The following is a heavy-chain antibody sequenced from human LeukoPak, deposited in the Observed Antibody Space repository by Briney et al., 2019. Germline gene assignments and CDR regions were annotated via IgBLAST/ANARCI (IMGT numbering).Heavy chain of an antibody. CDR2: IYPGDANIDI. CDR3: ARQRSRDGYNDDGFDI. CDR1: GYDFPRHW. V-gene: IGHV5-51*01. J-gene: IGHJ3*02. D-gene: IGHD5-24*01. Sequence: PGGSLRLSCKGSGYDFPRHWIGWVRQMAGRGLEWMGTIYPGDANIDIGYSPSFQGQVTISADKSISTAYLQWSSLRASDTAMYYCARQRSRDGYNDDGFDIWGQGTMVRVSS.